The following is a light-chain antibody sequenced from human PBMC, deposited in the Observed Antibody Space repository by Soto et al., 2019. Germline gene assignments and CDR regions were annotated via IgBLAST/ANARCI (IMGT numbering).Light chain of an antibody. V-gene: IGKV1-27*01. CDR1: QGISNY. J-gene: IGKJ1*01. CDR2: GAS. CDR3: QQYDSFSVT. Sequence: DIQMTQSRSSLSASVGDRVTITCRASQGISNYLAWYQQRPGKVPKLLVYGASTLQSGVPSRFSGSGSGTDFTLTISSLQPEDFATYYCQQYDSFSVTFGQGTKVDIK.